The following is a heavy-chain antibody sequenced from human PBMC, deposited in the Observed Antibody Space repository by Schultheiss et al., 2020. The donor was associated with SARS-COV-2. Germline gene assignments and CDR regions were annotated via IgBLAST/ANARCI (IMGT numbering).Heavy chain of an antibody. CDR2: TNEDGTIT. D-gene: IGHD3-16*01. CDR1: EITFGNFW. J-gene: IGHJ4*02. CDR3: ARDVSGKEDY. Sequence: GGSLRLSCAGSEITFGNFWMHWVRQAPGKGLMWVARTNEDGTITNYADSVKGRFTISRDNAKKTLYLQMNSLRGDDTAVYYCARDVSGKEDYWGQGTLVTASS. V-gene: IGHV3-74*01.